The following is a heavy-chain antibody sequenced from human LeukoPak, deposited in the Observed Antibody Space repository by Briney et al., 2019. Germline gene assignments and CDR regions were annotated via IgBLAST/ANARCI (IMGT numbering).Heavy chain of an antibody. CDR1: GYTFTNYY. D-gene: IGHD2-15*01. J-gene: IGHJ4*02. CDR2: IVPDSGGA. Sequence: MAGGSLRLSCAASGYTFTNYYVHWVRQAPGQGLEWMGYIVPDSGGADYDQKFQGRVTMTRDKSISTVYMELSSLRSDDTAVYYCSTEDKYCSGANCGKYWGQGTLVTVSS. V-gene: IGHV1-2*02. CDR3: STEDKYCSGANCGKY.